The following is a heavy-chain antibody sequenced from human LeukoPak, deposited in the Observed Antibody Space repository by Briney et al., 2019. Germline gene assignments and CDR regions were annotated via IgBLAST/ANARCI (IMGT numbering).Heavy chain of an antibody. V-gene: IGHV1-18*01. CDR1: GYTFTGYG. CDR3: ARGGIVATIGFCDY. Sequence: GASVKVSCKASGYTFTGYGSSWVRQAPGQEVEWMGWISAYNGNTNYAQRLQGRVTMTTDTSTSTAYMELRSLRSDDTAVYYCARGGIVATIGFCDYWGQGTLVTVSS. J-gene: IGHJ4*02. D-gene: IGHD5-12*01. CDR2: ISAYNGNT.